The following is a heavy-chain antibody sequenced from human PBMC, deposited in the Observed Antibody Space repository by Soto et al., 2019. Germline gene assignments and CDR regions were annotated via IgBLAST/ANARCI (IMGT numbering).Heavy chain of an antibody. CDR2: ISASGGST. D-gene: IGHD2-2*01. V-gene: IGHV3-23*01. J-gene: IGHJ4*02. CDR1: GFTFSSYA. Sequence: EVQLLESGGGLVQPGGSLRLSCAASGFTFSSYAMSWVRQAPGKGLEWVSGISASGGSTYYADSVKGRFTISRDNSKNTLYLQMNSLRAEDTAVYYCAKRRIGVVVPAALAFDYWGQGTLVTVSS. CDR3: AKRRIGVVVPAALAFDY.